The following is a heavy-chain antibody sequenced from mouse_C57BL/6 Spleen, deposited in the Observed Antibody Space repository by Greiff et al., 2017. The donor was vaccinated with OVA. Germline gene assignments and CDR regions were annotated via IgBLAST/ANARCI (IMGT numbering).Heavy chain of an antibody. D-gene: IGHD2-1*01. J-gene: IGHJ4*01. CDR3: AKPRFGNYGAMDY. Sequence: VQLQQSGPGLVAPSQSLSITCTVSGFSLTSYGVSWVRQPPGKGLEWLGVIWGDGSTNYHSALISRLSISKDNSKSQVFLKLNRLQPDDTPTYNCAKPRFGNYGAMDYWGQGTSVTVSS. CDR2: IWGDGST. V-gene: IGHV2-3*01. CDR1: GFSLTSYG.